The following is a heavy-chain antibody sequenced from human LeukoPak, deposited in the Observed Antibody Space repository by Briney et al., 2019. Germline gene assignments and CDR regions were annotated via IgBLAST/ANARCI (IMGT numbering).Heavy chain of an antibody. CDR1: GFTFSSST. CDR2: ITRSSNHI. Sequence: GGSLRLSCAASGFTFSSSTMNWVRQAPGKGLEWVSSITRSSNHIYYADSVKGRFTISRDNAKNSLYLQMNSLGGDDTAVYYCARGMDVWGKGTTVTVSS. J-gene: IGHJ6*03. CDR3: ARGMDV. V-gene: IGHV3-21*01.